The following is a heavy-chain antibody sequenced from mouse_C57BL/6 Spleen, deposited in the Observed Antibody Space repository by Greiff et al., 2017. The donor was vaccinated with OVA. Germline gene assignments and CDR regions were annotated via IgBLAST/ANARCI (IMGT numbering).Heavy chain of an antibody. CDR2: IHPNSGST. D-gene: IGHD2-10*02. CDR1: GYTFTSYW. V-gene: IGHV1-64*01. J-gene: IGHJ4*01. CDR3: ATRGGMDDSSGDY. Sequence: VQLQQPGAELVKPGASVKLSCKASGYTFTSYWMHWVKQRPGQGLEWIGMIHPNSGSTNYNEKFKSKATLTVDKSSSTAYMQLSSLTSEDSAVYYCATRGGMDDSSGDYWGQGTSVTVSS.